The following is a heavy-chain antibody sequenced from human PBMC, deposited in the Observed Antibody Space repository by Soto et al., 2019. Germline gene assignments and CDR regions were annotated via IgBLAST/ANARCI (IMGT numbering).Heavy chain of an antibody. J-gene: IGHJ4*02. V-gene: IGHV4-59*01. D-gene: IGHD6-19*01. CDR2: VYYTGST. Sequence: ETLSLTCSVSGGSMSGSYWSWIRQSPGKGLEWLGYVYYTGSTNYSPSLRSRVSISVDTSKNEFSLRLSSVTAADTAVYFCARSVAVPGAHIDYWGQGTQVTV. CDR3: ARSVAVPGAHIDY. CDR1: GGSMSGSY.